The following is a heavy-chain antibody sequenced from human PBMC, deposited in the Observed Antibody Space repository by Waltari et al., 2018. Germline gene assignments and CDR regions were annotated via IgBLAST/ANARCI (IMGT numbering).Heavy chain of an antibody. Sequence: EVQLVESGGGLVQPGGSLRRPCSADGLPFSGYSMNWVRQAPGKGLEWNSYIRCSSDTIYVADSVKDRFTTSRDNAKNALYLQMNSLRVEDTAVYYCARGEYSLTYWGQGTLVTVPS. CDR2: IRCSSDTI. V-gene: IGHV3-48*04. D-gene: IGHD6-6*01. J-gene: IGHJ4*02. CDR1: GLPFSGYS. CDR3: ARGEYSLTY.